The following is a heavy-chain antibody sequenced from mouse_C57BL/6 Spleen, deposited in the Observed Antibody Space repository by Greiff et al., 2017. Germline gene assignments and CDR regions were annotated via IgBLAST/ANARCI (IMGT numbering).Heavy chain of an antibody. J-gene: IGHJ3*01. D-gene: IGHD2-2*01. V-gene: IGHV1-80*01. Sequence: VQLQQSGAELVKPGASVKISCKASGYAFSSYWMNWVKQRPGKGLEWIGQIYPGDGDTNYNGKFKGKATLTADKSSSTAYLQLSSLTSEDSAVYFCAREGMVTTGGFAYWGQGDLVTVSA. CDR2: IYPGDGDT. CDR3: AREGMVTTGGFAY. CDR1: GYAFSSYW.